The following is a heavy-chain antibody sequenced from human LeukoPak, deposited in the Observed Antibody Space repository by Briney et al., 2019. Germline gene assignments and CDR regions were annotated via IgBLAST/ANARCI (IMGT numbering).Heavy chain of an antibody. CDR2: IYYSGIT. V-gene: IGHV4-39*01. J-gene: IGHJ4*02. D-gene: IGHD3-22*01. CDR3: ASPSVGPKTYYYDSSGYLVDY. CDR1: GGSISSSSYY. Sequence: SETLCLTCTVSGGSISSSSYYWGWIRQPPGKGLEWIGSIYYSGITYYNPSLKSRVTISVDTSKNQFSLKLSSVTAADTAVYYCASPSVGPKTYYYDSSGYLVDYWGQGTLVTVSS.